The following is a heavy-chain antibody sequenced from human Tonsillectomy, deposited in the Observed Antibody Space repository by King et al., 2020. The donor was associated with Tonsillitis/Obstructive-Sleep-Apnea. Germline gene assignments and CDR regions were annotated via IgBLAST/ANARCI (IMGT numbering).Heavy chain of an antibody. CDR1: GFTFSSYA. CDR2: ISGSEK. V-gene: IGHV3-7*01. CDR3: ARDGGVGEGDV. D-gene: IGHD3-16*01. J-gene: IGHJ6*04. Sequence: EVQLVESGGDLVQPGGSLRLSCAASGFTFSSYAMSWVRQAPGKGLEWVSAISGSEKYYVDSVKGRFTISRDNAKNSLYLQMNSLRAEDTAVYYCARDGGVGEGDVWGKGTTVTVSS.